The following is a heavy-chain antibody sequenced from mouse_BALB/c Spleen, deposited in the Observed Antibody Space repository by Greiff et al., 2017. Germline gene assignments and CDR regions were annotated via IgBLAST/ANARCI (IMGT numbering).Heavy chain of an antibody. J-gene: IGHJ3*01. Sequence: EVQLQQSGPGLVKPSQSLSLTCSVTGYSITSGYYWNWIRQFPGNKLEWMGYISYDGSNNYNPSLKNRISITRDTSKNQFFLKLNSVTTEDTATYYCARRDYGNYPFAYWGQGTLVTVSA. D-gene: IGHD2-1*01. V-gene: IGHV3-6*02. CDR3: ARRDYGNYPFAY. CDR2: ISYDGSN. CDR1: GYSITSGYY.